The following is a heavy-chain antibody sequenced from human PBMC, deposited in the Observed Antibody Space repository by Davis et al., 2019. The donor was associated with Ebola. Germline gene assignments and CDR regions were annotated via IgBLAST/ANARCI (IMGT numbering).Heavy chain of an antibody. V-gene: IGHV4-4*02. CDR1: GGSISSSNW. CDR2: IYHSGST. J-gene: IGHJ3*02. D-gene: IGHD1-14*01. CDR3: ARVGDRDAFDI. Sequence: MPSETLSPTCTVSGGSISSSNWWSWVRQPPGKGLEWIGEIYHSGSTNYNPSLKSRVTISVDKSKNQFSLKLSSVTAADTAVYYCARVGDRDAFDIWGQGTMVTVSS.